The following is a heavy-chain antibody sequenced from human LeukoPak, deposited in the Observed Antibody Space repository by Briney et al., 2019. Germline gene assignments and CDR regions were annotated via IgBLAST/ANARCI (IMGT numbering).Heavy chain of an antibody. CDR3: ARGFKASWYFDL. V-gene: IGHV4-59*08. Sequence: SETLSLTCAVSGGSISSYYWSWIRQPPGKELEWIGYIDYTRSTNYNPSLKSRLTISIDTSKNQFSLKLSSVTAADTAVYYCARGFKASWYFDLWGRGTLVTVSS. J-gene: IGHJ2*01. CDR2: IDYTRST. CDR1: GGSISSYY. D-gene: IGHD3-3*01.